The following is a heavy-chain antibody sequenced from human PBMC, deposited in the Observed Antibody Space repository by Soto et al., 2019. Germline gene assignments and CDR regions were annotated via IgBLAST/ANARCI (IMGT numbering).Heavy chain of an antibody. CDR1: GFTFSSYA. Sequence: EVQLLESGGGLVQPGGSLRLSCAASGFTFSSYAMSWVRQAPGKGLEWVSAISGSGGSTYYADSVKGRFTISRDNSKNPLYLKMTSLRAEDTAVYYCTKHGDSGYDTWGQGTLVTVSS. V-gene: IGHV3-23*01. D-gene: IGHD5-12*01. J-gene: IGHJ5*02. CDR2: ISGSGGST. CDR3: TKHGDSGYDT.